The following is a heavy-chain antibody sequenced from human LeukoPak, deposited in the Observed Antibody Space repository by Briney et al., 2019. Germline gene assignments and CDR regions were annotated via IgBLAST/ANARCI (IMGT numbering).Heavy chain of an antibody. CDR3: AKDNYYRPMAAAGVPDS. CDR1: GFTFSNSD. J-gene: IGHJ4*02. D-gene: IGHD6-13*01. Sequence: GGSLRLSCAASGFTFSNSDMNWVHQAPGKGLEWVSGVSWNGSRTHYADSVKGRFTISRDNSKNTLYLQMNSLRAEDTAVYYCAKDNYYRPMAAAGVPDSWGQGTLVTVSS. V-gene: IGHV3-35*01. CDR2: VSWNGSRT.